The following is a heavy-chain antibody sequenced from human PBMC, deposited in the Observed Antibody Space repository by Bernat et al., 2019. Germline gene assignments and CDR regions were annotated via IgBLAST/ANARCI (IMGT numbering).Heavy chain of an antibody. CDR2: INTDGTTT. CDR1: GFTFSQYW. J-gene: IGHJ6*02. V-gene: IGHV3-74*01. D-gene: IGHD2-2*01. Sequence: EVQLAESGGGLVQPGGSLRLSCAASGFTFSQYWMDWVRQAPGKGPVWVSRINTDGTTTNYADSVKGRFTISRDNSKNTLYLQMNSLRAEDTAVYYCAKDPGIVVVPAAMGYYYGMDVWGQGTTVTVSS. CDR3: AKDPGIVVVPAAMGYYYGMDV.